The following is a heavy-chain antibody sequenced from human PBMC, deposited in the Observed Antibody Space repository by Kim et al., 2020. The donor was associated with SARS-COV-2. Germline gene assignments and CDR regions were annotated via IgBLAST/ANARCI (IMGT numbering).Heavy chain of an antibody. D-gene: IGHD1-26*01. V-gene: IGHV4-59*08. CDR2: IYYSGST. CDR1: GGSISSYY. Sequence: SETLSLTCTVSGGSISSYYWSWIRQPPGKGLEWIGYIYYSGSTNYNPSLKSRVTISVDTSKNHFSLKLSSVTAADPAVYYCAGHVPPFWGLXGEQXDRGGXYXXXWGQGTXXTXSS. J-gene: IGHJ4*02. CDR3: AGHVPPFWGLXGEQXDRGGXYXXX.